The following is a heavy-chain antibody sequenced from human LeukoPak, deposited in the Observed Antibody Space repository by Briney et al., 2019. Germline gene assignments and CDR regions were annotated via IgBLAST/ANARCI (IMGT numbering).Heavy chain of an antibody. CDR2: IYYSGNT. J-gene: IGHJ4*02. D-gene: IGHD3-22*01. CDR1: GDSISTSNSY. CDR3: ARDLISSSGYHFGGDY. Sequence: SETLSLTCTVSGDSISTSNSYWGWIRQPPGKGLEWIGSIYYSGNTYYNASLKSRVTISVDTSKNQFSLKLTSVTAADTAVYYCARDLISSSGYHFGGDYWGQGTLVTVSS. V-gene: IGHV4-39*02.